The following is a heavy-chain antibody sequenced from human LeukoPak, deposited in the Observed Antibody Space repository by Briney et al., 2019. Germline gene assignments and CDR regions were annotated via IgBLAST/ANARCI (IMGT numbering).Heavy chain of an antibody. J-gene: IGHJ3*02. CDR1: GYRFTNYW. D-gene: IGHD5-18*01. Sequence: GESLKISCKGSGYRFTNYWIGWVRQMPGKGLECMGIIYPDDSDIRYSPSFQGQVTISADKSVSTAYLQWSSLKASDTAIYYCARQTRGVDTALVQDAFYIWGQGTRVTVSS. V-gene: IGHV5-51*01. CDR2: IYPDDSDI. CDR3: ARQTRGVDTALVQDAFYI.